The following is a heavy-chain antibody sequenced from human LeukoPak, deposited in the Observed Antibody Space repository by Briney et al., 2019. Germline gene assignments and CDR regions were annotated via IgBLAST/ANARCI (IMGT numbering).Heavy chain of an antibody. V-gene: IGHV1-2*02. D-gene: IGHD3-16*02. J-gene: IGHJ4*02. CDR3: ARRSGIYDYVWGSYRYTTPFDY. CDR1: GYTFTGYY. Sequence: ASVKVSCKASGYTFTGYYMHWVRQAPGQGLERMGWINPNSGGTNYAQKFQGRVTMTRDTSISTAYMELSRLRSDDTAVYYCARRSGIYDYVWGSYRYTTPFDYWGQGTLVTVSS. CDR2: INPNSGGT.